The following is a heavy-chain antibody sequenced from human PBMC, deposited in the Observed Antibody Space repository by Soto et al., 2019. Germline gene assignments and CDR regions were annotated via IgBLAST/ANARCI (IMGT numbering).Heavy chain of an antibody. CDR3: AKGSGGRYPTQLDH. J-gene: IGHJ4*02. CDR2: FSWNSGSI. V-gene: IGHV3-9*01. Sequence: GGSXRLSCTFSGFLFQDYAMHWVRQAPGKGLEWVSGFSWNSGSIGYAESVNGRFIISRDNAKNSVYLQINNLRPEDTAVYFCAKGSGGRYPTQLDHWGQGTLVTVSS. D-gene: IGHD3-16*02. CDR1: GFLFQDYA.